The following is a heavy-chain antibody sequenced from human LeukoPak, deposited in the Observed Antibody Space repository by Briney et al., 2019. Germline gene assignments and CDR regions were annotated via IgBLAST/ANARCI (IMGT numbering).Heavy chain of an antibody. CDR3: ARGRAMITSTNFDY. CDR1: GGSISSSSYY. CDR2: INHSGST. J-gene: IGHJ4*02. D-gene: IGHD3-16*01. V-gene: IGHV4-39*07. Sequence: KPSETLSLTCTVSGGSISSSSYYWSWIRQPPGKGLEWIGEINHSGSTNYNPSLKSRVTISVDTSKNQFSLKLSSVTAADTAVYYCARGRAMITSTNFDYWGQGTLVTVSS.